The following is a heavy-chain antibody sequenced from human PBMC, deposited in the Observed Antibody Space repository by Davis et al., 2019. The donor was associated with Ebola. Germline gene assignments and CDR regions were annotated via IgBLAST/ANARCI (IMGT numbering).Heavy chain of an antibody. J-gene: IGHJ2*01. Sequence: PGGSLRLSCVVSGFTVSSNYMTWVRQAPGKGLEWVSVIYGGGSTDYAGSVKGRFTISRDNSKNTLFLQMSSLRAEDTAVYYCARGGIMGRDWYFDLWGRGTLVTVSS. V-gene: IGHV3-66*01. D-gene: IGHD3-16*01. CDR2: IYGGGST. CDR1: GFTVSSNY. CDR3: ARGGIMGRDWYFDL.